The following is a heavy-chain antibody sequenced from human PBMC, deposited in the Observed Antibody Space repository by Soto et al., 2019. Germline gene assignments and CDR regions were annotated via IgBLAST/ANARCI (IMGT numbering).Heavy chain of an antibody. CDR1: GGSISSGGYY. CDR3: ARGYSGYPRLEDWDYFDY. J-gene: IGHJ4*02. CDR2: IYYSGST. Sequence: QVQLQESGPGLVKPSQTLSLTCTVSGGSISSGGYYWSWIRQHPGKGLEWIGYIYYSGSTYYNPSLKSRVTISVDTSKNQFSLKLSSVTAADTAVYYCARGYSGYPRLEDWDYFDYWGQGTLVTVSS. V-gene: IGHV4-31*03. D-gene: IGHD5-12*01.